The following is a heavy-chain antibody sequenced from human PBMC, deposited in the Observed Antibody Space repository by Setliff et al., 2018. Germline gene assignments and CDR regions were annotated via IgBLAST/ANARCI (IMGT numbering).Heavy chain of an antibody. CDR1: GFTFSGYS. CDR2: IRSKADSYAT. D-gene: IGHD4-17*01. CDR3: AITMTTGVDFFDY. Sequence: PGGSLRLSCAASGFTFSGYSMNWVRQASGRGLEWVGRIRSKADSYATAYAASVKARFTISRDDSKNTAYLQVNSLKAEDTAVYYCAITMTTGVDFFDYWGQGTLVTVSS. J-gene: IGHJ4*02. V-gene: IGHV3-73*01.